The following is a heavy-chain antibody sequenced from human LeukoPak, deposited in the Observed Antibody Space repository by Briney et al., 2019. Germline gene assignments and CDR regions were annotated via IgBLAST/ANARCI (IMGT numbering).Heavy chain of an antibody. V-gene: IGHV1-8*01. CDR3: ARGYRMVRGVIIKISAHY. D-gene: IGHD3-10*01. CDR2: MNPNSGNT. J-gene: IGHJ4*02. CDR1: GYTFTSYD. Sequence: ASVKVSCKASGYTFTSYDINWVRQATGQGLEWMGWMNPNSGNTGYAQKFQGRVTMARNTSISTAYMELSSLRSEDTAVYYCARGYRMVRGVIIKISAHYWGQGTLVTVSS.